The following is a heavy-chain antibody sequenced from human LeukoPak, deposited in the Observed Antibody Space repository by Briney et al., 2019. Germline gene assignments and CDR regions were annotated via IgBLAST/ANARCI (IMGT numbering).Heavy chain of an antibody. D-gene: IGHD5-24*01. J-gene: IGHJ4*02. CDR1: GFTFSSYG. V-gene: IGHV3-30*03. CDR2: ISYDGSNK. CDR3: ARDPYSWKRSNYFDY. Sequence: PGRSLRLSCAASGFTFSSYGMHWVRQAPGKGLGWVAVISYDGSNKYYADSVKGRFTISRDNSKNTLYLQMNSLRAEDTAVYYCARDPYSWKRSNYFDYWGQGTLVTVPS.